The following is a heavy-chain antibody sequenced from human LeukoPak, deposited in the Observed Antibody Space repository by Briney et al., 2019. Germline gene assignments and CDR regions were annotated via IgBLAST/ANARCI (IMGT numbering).Heavy chain of an antibody. CDR3: ARDRAGDGSSGYYSSYYFDY. Sequence: ASVKVSCKASGYTFTSYYMHWVRQAPGQGLEWMGIINPSGGSTSYAQKFQGRVTMTRDTSTSTVYMELSSLRSEDTAVYYCARDRAGDGSSGYYSSYYFDYWGQGTLVTVSS. CDR1: GYTFTSYY. D-gene: IGHD3-22*01. CDR2: INPSGGST. J-gene: IGHJ4*02. V-gene: IGHV1-46*01.